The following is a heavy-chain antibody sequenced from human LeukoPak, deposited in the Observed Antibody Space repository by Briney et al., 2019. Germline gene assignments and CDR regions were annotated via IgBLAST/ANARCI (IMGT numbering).Heavy chain of an antibody. V-gene: IGHV3-48*03. Sequence: GGSLRLSCAAYGFTFSSYEMDWVRQAPGKGLEWVSYSNGGGDNTRYAGSVKGRFTIARDNAKNSVYLQMNSLRAEDTAVYYCARYGAGSYAYYYGMDVWGQGTTVTVSS. CDR2: SNGGGDNT. CDR1: GFTFSSYE. CDR3: ARYGAGSYAYYYGMDV. D-gene: IGHD3-10*01. J-gene: IGHJ6*02.